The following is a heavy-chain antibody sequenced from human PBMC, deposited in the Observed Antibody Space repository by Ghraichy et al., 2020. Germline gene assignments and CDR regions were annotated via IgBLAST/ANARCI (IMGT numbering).Heavy chain of an antibody. Sequence: GGSLRLSCAASGFTFSANYRTWVRQAPGKGLEWVSVIYNGGTAFYADSVKGRFTISRDNSKSMLFLRMNSLRAEDTAVYYCARDASSYYDMDVWGQGTTVTVSS. D-gene: IGHD3-16*01. CDR1: GFTFSANY. J-gene: IGHJ6*02. CDR3: ARDASSYYDMDV. V-gene: IGHV3-66*01. CDR2: IYNGGTA.